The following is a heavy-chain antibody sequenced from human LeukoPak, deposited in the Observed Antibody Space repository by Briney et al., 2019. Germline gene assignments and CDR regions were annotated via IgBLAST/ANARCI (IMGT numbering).Heavy chain of an antibody. Sequence: PGGSLRLSCAASGFTFDDYTMHWVRQAPGKGLEWVSLISWDGGSTYYADSVKGRFTISRDNSKNPLYLQMNSLRTEDTALYYCAKDTRRGYSYGYFDYWGQGTLVTVSS. CDR1: GFTFDDYT. CDR3: AKDTRRGYSYGYFDY. CDR2: ISWDGGST. V-gene: IGHV3-43*01. J-gene: IGHJ4*02. D-gene: IGHD5-18*01.